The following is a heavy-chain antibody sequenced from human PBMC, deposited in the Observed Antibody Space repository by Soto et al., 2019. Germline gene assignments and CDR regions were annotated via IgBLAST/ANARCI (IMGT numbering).Heavy chain of an antibody. CDR1: GGSVSSYY. J-gene: IGHJ6*02. Sequence: PXETLCLTCTFSGGSVSSYYGSWIRQPPGKGLEWIGYIYYSVSTNYNPSLKSRVTISVDTSKNQFSLKLSSVTAADTAVYYCAVMTKVTTDYGMDVWGQGTTVTVSS. D-gene: IGHD4-4*01. V-gene: IGHV4-59*02. CDR3: AVMTKVTTDYGMDV. CDR2: IYYSVST.